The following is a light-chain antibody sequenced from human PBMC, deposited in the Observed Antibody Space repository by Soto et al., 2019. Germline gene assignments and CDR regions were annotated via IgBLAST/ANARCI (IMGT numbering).Light chain of an antibody. CDR1: QDINIF. CDR3: QQLNSFPLS. V-gene: IGKV1-9*01. CDR2: CAS. Sequence: IQLTQSPSSLSASVGDRVTITCRASQDINIFLACYQQKPGKAPKLLLYCASTLQSAVSSRFSGSGSRTDFTLPISGLQPEDFATYYCQQLNSFPLSFGPGTKVDIK. J-gene: IGKJ3*01.